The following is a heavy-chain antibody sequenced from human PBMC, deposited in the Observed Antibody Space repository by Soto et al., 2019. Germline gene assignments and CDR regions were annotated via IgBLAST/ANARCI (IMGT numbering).Heavy chain of an antibody. J-gene: IGHJ5*02. D-gene: IGHD5-12*01. V-gene: IGHV3-66*01. Sequence: GGSLRLSCAASGFTVSSNYMSWVRQAPGKGLEWVSVIYSGGSTYYADSVKGRFTISRDNSKNTLYLQMNSLRAEDTAVYYCARGQGVATIGIPHWFDPWGQGTLVTVSS. CDR3: ARGQGVATIGIPHWFDP. CDR1: GFTVSSNY. CDR2: IYSGGST.